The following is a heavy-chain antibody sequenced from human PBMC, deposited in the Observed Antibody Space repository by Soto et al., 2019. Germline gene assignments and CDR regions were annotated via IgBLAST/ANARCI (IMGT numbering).Heavy chain of an antibody. CDR2: VSPPFRTS. D-gene: IGHD3-10*01. CDR3: ARVLYYGSGSYSPYGMDV. CDR1: GVSFNNNG. J-gene: IGHJ6*02. Sequence: QVQLVQSGAEVKKPGSSVKVSCKTSGVSFNNNGIGWGRQAPGHGLEWMGGVSPPFRTSNYARKFQGRISITADASTGTVNMELRSLTSEDTAQYYCARVLYYGSGSYSPYGMDVWGQGTTVTVSS. V-gene: IGHV1-69*01.